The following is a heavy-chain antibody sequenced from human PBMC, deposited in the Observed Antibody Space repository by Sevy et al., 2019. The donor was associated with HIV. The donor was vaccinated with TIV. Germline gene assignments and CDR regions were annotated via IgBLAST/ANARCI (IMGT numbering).Heavy chain of an antibody. J-gene: IGHJ4*02. CDR3: AKDGSAYDSSGYYSFDY. D-gene: IGHD3-22*01. CDR2: ISGSGGST. CDR1: GFTFSSYA. Sequence: GGSLRLSCAASGFTFSSYAMSWVRQAPGKGLEWVSAISGSGGSTYYADSVKGRFTISRDNSKNTLYLQMNSLRAEDTAVYYRAKDGSAYDSSGYYSFDYWGQGTLVTVSS. V-gene: IGHV3-23*01.